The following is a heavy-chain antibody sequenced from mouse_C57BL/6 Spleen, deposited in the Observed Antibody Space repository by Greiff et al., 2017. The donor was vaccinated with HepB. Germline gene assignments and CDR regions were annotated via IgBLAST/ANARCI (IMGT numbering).Heavy chain of an antibody. Sequence: VQLQQPGAELVMPGASVKLSCKASGYTFTSYWMHWVKQRPGQGLEWIGEIDPSDSYTNYNQKFKGKATLTVDKSSSTAYMQLTSLTSEDSAVYYCARRGYGSFAYWGQGTLVTVSA. V-gene: IGHV1-69*01. CDR1: GYTFTSYW. CDR3: ARRGYGSFAY. D-gene: IGHD1-1*01. J-gene: IGHJ3*01. CDR2: IDPSDSYT.